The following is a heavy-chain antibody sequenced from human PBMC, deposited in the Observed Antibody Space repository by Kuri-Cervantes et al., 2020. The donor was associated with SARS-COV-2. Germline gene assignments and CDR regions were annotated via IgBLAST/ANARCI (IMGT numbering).Heavy chain of an antibody. CDR2: IRSKTHNYAT. CDR1: GFTFSDSA. D-gene: IGHD3-3*01. V-gene: IGHV3-73*01. Sequence: GGSLRLSCAASGFTFSDSAIHWVRQASGKGLEWVGRIRSKTHNYATAYAASVESRFTFSRDDSKDTAYLQMNSLKSEDTAVYYCTWLHNDFWSGPFDYWGQGTLVTVSS. CDR3: TWLHNDFWSGPFDY. J-gene: IGHJ4*02.